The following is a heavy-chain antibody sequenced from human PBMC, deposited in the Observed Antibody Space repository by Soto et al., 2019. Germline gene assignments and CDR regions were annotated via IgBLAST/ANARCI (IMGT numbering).Heavy chain of an antibody. CDR3: ARDLAAGNCDY. V-gene: IGHV1-69*04. D-gene: IGHD6-13*01. J-gene: IGHJ4*02. CDR2: IIPILGIA. CDR1: GGTFSSYT. Sequence: SVKVSCKASGGTFSSYTISWVRQAPGQGLEWMGRIIPILGIANYAQKFQGRVTMTADKSTSTAYMELSSLRSDDTAVYYCARDLAAGNCDYWGQGTLVTVSS.